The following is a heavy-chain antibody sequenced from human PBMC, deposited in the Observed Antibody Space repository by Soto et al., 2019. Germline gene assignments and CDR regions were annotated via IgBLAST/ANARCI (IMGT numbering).Heavy chain of an antibody. Sequence: SGPTLVNPTQTLTLTCSFSGFSFITIGVGLGWIRQPPGKALEWLALIYWDDDKRYSPSLKSRLTITKDTSENQIVLTMTNMDPVDTANYYCARRITIFGLLSIHDPFDIWGQGTMVTVS. D-gene: IGHD3-3*01. CDR1: GFSFITIGVG. J-gene: IGHJ3*02. CDR2: IYWDDDK. CDR3: ARRITIFGLLSIHDPFDI. V-gene: IGHV2-5*02.